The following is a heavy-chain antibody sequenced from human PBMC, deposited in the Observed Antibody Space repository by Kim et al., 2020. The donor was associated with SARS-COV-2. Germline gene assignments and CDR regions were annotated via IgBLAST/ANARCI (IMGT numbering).Heavy chain of an antibody. V-gene: IGHV4-39*07. Sequence: SETLSLTCTVSGGSISSSSYYWGWIRQPPGKGLEWIGSIYYSGSTYYNPSLKSRVTISVDTSKNQFSLKLSSVTAADTAVYYCAGINILTGPPAPSYYYYYYGMDVWGQGTTVTVSS. D-gene: IGHD3-9*01. CDR2: IYYSGST. J-gene: IGHJ6*02. CDR3: AGINILTGPPAPSYYYYYYGMDV. CDR1: GGSISSSSYY.